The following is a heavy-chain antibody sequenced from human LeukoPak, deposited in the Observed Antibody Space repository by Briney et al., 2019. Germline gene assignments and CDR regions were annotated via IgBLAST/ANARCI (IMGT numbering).Heavy chain of an antibody. CDR3: AKQVGPFDY. J-gene: IGHJ4*02. Sequence: GGSLRLSCAASGFTFSSSAMHWVRQAPGKGLEWVAAIVFDGSDKYYADSVKGRFTVSRDNSRNTLYLEMNSLRVEDTAVYYCAKQVGPFDYWGQGTLVTVSS. CDR1: GFTFSSSA. V-gene: IGHV3-30*18. CDR2: IVFDGSDK.